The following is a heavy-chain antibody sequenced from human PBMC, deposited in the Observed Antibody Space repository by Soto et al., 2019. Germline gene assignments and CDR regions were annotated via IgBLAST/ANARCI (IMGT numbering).Heavy chain of an antibody. Sequence: EVQVSESGGGLVQPGGSLRLSCATSGFTFSHYPMNWLRQAPGKALEWVSGISAGADRTAYADTVNGRFTIFRDNAKISVSLQMNSMRVEDTAVYYCARRVWGQGTLVTVSS. V-gene: IGHV3-23*01. CDR2: ISAGADRT. CDR1: GFTFSHYP. J-gene: IGHJ4*02. CDR3: ARRV.